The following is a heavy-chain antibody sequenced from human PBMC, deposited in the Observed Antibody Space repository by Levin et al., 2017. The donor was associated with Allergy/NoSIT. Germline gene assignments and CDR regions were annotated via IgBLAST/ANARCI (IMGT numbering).Heavy chain of an antibody. J-gene: IGHJ3*02. V-gene: IGHV3-53*01. D-gene: IGHD3-22*01. CDR3: ARITMIGGRAFDI. CDR2: IYSGGST. CDR1: GFTISSNY. Sequence: PGESLKISCAASGFTISSNYMSWVRQAPGKGLEWVSVIYSGGSTYYADSVKGRFTISRDNSKNTLYLQMNSLRAEDTAVYYCARITMIGGRAFDIWGQGTMVTVSS.